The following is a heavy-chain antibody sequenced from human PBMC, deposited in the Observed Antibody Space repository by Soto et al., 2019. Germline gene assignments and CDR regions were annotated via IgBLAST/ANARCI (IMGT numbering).Heavy chain of an antibody. CDR3: VSGYCNSTHCPLFDN. V-gene: IGHV3-74*01. CDR2: MNSGVSTT. Sequence: GGSLRLSCAASGFTFSSYWMHWVRQAPGKGLVWVSRMNSGVSTTAYADSVKGRFTISRDNAKNTLYLQMNSLRAEDTAVYYCVSGYCNSTHCPLFDNLGQGTLVTVSS. J-gene: IGHJ4*02. D-gene: IGHD2-2*01. CDR1: GFTFSSYW.